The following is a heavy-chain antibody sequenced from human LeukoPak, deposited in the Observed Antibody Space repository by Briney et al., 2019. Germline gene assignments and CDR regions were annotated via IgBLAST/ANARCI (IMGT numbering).Heavy chain of an antibody. D-gene: IGHD3-9*01. CDR1: GFTFSTYA. CDR3: ARNREYILTGYYYPPDAFDI. CDR2: ISSSSSYI. Sequence: PGGSLRLSCAASGFTFSTYAMSWVRQAPGKGLEWVSSISSSSSYIYYADSVKGRFTISRDNAKNSLYLQMNSLRAEDTAVYYCARNREYILTGYYYPPDAFDIWGQGTMVTVSS. J-gene: IGHJ3*02. V-gene: IGHV3-21*01.